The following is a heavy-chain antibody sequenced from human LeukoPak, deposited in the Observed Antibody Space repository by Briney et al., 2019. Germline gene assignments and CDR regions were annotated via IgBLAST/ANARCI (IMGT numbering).Heavy chain of an antibody. CDR2: IKQDGSEK. Sequence: GSLILSCAASGFTFSSYWMSWVRQAPGKGLEWVANIKQDGSEKYYVDSVKGRFTISRDNAKNSLYLQMNSLRAEDTAVYYCAREIWTEAAAGFWGQGTLVTVSS. CDR3: AREIWTEAAAGF. D-gene: IGHD6-13*01. CDR1: GFTFSSYW. V-gene: IGHV3-7*03. J-gene: IGHJ4*02.